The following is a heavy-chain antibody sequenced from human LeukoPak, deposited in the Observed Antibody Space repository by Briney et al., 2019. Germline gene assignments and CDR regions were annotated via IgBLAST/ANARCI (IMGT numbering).Heavy chain of an antibody. CDR3: ATGAASIGWLSHDH. V-gene: IGHV3-23*01. Sequence: GGSLRLSCAASGFTFSSFSMSWLRQTPGKGLEWVSDISGSASIPKYADSVKGRFIISRDNSKNTLFLQMNSLTAEDTAVYYCATGAASIGWLSHDHWGQGTLVTVSS. D-gene: IGHD2-15*01. J-gene: IGHJ4*02. CDR2: ISGSASIP. CDR1: GFTFSSFS.